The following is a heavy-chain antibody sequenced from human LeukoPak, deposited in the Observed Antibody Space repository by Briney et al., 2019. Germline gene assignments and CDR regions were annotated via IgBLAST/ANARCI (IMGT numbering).Heavy chain of an antibody. CDR1: GGSFSGYY. CDR3: VSRMVAVTPGGFDY. V-gene: IGHV4-34*01. D-gene: IGHD6-19*01. CDR2: INHSGST. Sequence: SETLSLTCAVYGGSFSGYYWSWIRQPPGKGLEWIGEINHSGSTNYNPSLKSRVTISVDTSKNHFSLKLNSVTAADTAVYYCVSRMVAVTPGGFDYWGQGTLVTVSS. J-gene: IGHJ4*02.